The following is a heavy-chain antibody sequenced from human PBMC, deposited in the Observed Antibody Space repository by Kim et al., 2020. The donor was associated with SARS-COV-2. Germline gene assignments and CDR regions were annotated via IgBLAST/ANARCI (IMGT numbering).Heavy chain of an antibody. Sequence: GSLRLSCAASGFTFSSYSMNWVRQAPGKGLEWVSSISSSSSYIYYADSVKGRFTISRDNAKNSLYLQMNSLRAEDTAVYYCARDRLAVAGKRYFQHWGQGTLVTVSS. V-gene: IGHV3-21*01. CDR2: ISSSSSYI. J-gene: IGHJ1*01. CDR1: GFTFSSYS. D-gene: IGHD6-19*01. CDR3: ARDRLAVAGKRYFQH.